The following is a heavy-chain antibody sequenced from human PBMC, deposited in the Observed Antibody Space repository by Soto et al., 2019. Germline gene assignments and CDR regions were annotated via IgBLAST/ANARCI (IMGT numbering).Heavy chain of an antibody. CDR1: GGSISSYY. Sequence: SETLSLTCTVSGGSISSYYWSWIRQPPRKGLEWIGYIYYSGSTNYNPSLKSRVTISVDTSKNQFSLKLSSVTAADTAVYYCASQGPMVRGVELNYWGQGTLVTVSS. D-gene: IGHD3-10*01. CDR2: IYYSGST. J-gene: IGHJ4*02. CDR3: ASQGPMVRGVELNY. V-gene: IGHV4-59*01.